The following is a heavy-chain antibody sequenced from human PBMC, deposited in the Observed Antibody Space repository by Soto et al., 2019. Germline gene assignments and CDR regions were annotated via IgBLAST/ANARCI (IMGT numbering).Heavy chain of an antibody. V-gene: IGHV4-59*01. Sequence: PSETLSLTCTVSGGSISSYYWSWIRQPPGKGLERIGYIYYSGSTNYNPSIKSRDTISVDTSKNQFSLKLSSVTAADTAVYYCARVGYCSSTSCWDYYYYYYMDVWGKGTTVTVSS. CDR1: GGSISSYY. CDR3: ARVGYCSSTSCWDYYYYYYMDV. CDR2: IYYSGST. D-gene: IGHD2-2*01. J-gene: IGHJ6*03.